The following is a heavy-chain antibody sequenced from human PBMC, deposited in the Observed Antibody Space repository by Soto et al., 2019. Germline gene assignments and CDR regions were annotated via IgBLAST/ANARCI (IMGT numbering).Heavy chain of an antibody. CDR3: VSRVSGNYDY. V-gene: IGHV3-64*01. J-gene: IGHJ4*02. CDR2: ISSNGGTT. D-gene: IGHD1-7*01. CDR1: GFTFSSYD. Sequence: EVQLAESGGGMVQPGGSLRLSCVASGFTFSSYDMHWVRQAPGKGLEYVSSISSNGGTTYYGNSLKGRFTISRDNSKNTLYLQMGSLRADDMAVYYCVSRVSGNYDYWGQGTLVTVSS.